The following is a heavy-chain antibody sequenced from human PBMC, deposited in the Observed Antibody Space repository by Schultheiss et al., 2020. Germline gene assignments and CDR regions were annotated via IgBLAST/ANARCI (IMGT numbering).Heavy chain of an antibody. CDR1: GDSMSRYY. Sequence: SATMPLTCSVSGDSMSRYYWSWIRQHPGKGLEWIGYIYYSGSTNYNPSLKSRVTISVDTSKNQFSLKLSSVTAADTAVYYCARDRAAAGRSSDAFDIWGQGTMVTVSS. J-gene: IGHJ3*02. V-gene: IGHV4-59*12. D-gene: IGHD6-13*01. CDR3: ARDRAAAGRSSDAFDI. CDR2: IYYSGST.